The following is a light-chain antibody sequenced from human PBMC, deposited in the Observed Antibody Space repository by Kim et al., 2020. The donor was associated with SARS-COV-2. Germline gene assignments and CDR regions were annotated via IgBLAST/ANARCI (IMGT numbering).Light chain of an antibody. Sequence: RVSISCTGSSSNIGAGYEVHWYQQFPGTAPKLLIYTNDNRPSGVPDRYSGSKSGTSASLAITGLQPEDEADYFCQSYDNSLSVAVFGGGTQLTVL. J-gene: IGLJ2*01. V-gene: IGLV1-40*01. CDR2: TND. CDR1: SSNIGAGYE. CDR3: QSYDNSLSVAV.